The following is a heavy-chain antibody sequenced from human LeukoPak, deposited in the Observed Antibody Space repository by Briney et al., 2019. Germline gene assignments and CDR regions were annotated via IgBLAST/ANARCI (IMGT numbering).Heavy chain of an antibody. CDR1: GGTFSSYA. V-gene: IGHV1-18*01. D-gene: IGHD2-2*01. CDR3: ARDLMYCDTMSCYDGDFDY. Sequence: GSSVKVSCKASGGTFSSYAISWVRQAPGQGLEWMGWISAYNGDTNYAQKFQGRVTRTIDTSTTTVYMELRSLRSDDTAIYYCARDLMYCDTMSCYDGDFDYWGQGTPVTVSS. J-gene: IGHJ4*02. CDR2: ISAYNGDT.